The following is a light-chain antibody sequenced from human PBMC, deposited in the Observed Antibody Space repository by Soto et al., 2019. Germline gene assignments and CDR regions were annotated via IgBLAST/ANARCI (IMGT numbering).Light chain of an antibody. CDR2: GAS. Sequence: IVVTQSAIALSVSPGERATLSCGASQSISDNLAWYQQKPGQAPRLLIYGASTGATGFPARFSGSGSGTDFTLTISSLQSEDFAVYYCQQYNNWPFTFGQGTKVDIK. V-gene: IGKV3-15*01. J-gene: IGKJ1*01. CDR1: QSISDN. CDR3: QQYNNWPFT.